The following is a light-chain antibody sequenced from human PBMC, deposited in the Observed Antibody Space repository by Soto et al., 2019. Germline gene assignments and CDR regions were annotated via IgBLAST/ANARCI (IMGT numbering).Light chain of an antibody. CDR1: RQDVGSYNR. Sequence: PPPPLSGAPGRAGTPSRPWARQDVGSYNRVSWYKQPPGAAPKLVIYEVIHRPSGVPDRFSGSKSGNTASLTISGLQAEDEADFYCYSYTSSSTYVFGTGTKVTVL. J-gene: IGLJ1*01. CDR2: EVI. CDR3: YSYTSSSTYV. V-gene: IGLV2-18*02.